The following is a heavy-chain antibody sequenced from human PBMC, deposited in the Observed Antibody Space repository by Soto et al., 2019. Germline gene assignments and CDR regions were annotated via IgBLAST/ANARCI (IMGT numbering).Heavy chain of an antibody. V-gene: IGHV5-10-1*01. Sequence: GESLKISCKGSGYIFTSYWISWVRQMPWKGLEWMGRIDPSDSYTNYSPSFQGHVTISADKSISTAYLQWSSLKASDTAMYYCARRQSTDFWSGYDLDYWGQGTLVTVSS. CDR2: IDPSDSYT. CDR3: ARRQSTDFWSGYDLDY. D-gene: IGHD3-3*01. J-gene: IGHJ4*02. CDR1: GYIFTSYW.